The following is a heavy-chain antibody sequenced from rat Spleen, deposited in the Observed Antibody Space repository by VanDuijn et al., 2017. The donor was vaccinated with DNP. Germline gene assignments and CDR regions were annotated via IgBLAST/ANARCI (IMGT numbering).Heavy chain of an antibody. Sequence: EVQLVESGGGLVQPGRSMNLSCAASGFTFRTFPMAWVRQAPAKGLEWVATISASGRNTYYRDSVKGRFTISRDDAKSTLYLQMNSLTSEDTATYYCVRDGHSFDYWGQGVMVTVSS. CDR3: VRDGHSFDY. CDR1: GFTFRTFP. J-gene: IGHJ2*01. CDR2: ISASGRNT. D-gene: IGHD4-6*01. V-gene: IGHV5-46*01.